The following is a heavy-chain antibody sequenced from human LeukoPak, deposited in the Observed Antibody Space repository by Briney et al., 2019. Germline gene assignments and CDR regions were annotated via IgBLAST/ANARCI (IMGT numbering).Heavy chain of an antibody. V-gene: IGHV4-39*01. CDR2: IYYSGST. CDR3: ARPGYSSSPDDAFDI. Sequence: SEILSLTCTVSGGSISSSSYYWGWIRQPPGKGLEWIGSIYYSGSTYYNPSLKSRVTISVDTSKNQFSLKLSSVTAADTAVYYCARPGYSSSPDDAFDIWGQGTMVTVSS. J-gene: IGHJ3*02. D-gene: IGHD6-6*01. CDR1: GGSISSSSYY.